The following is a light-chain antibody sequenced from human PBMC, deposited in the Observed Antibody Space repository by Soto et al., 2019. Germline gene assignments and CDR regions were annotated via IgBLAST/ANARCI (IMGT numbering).Light chain of an antibody. J-gene: IGKJ1*01. CDR3: EQYINYSWT. CDR1: RSISTW. CDR2: QAT. V-gene: IGKV1-5*03. Sequence: DIPMTQSPSTLSASVGDTVTITCRASRSISTWLAWYQQKPGKAPKLLIYQATNLEGGVPSRFSGRGSGTEFTLTISSRQPDDFATYYCEQYINYSWTCGPGTKVEIK.